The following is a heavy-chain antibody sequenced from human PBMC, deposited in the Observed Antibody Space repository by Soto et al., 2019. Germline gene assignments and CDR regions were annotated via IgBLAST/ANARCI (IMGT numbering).Heavy chain of an antibody. J-gene: IGHJ5*02. Sequence: SVKVSCKASGGTFSSYAISWVRQAPGQGLEWMGGIIPIFGTANYAQKFQGRVTITADKSTSTAYMELSSLRSEDTAVYYCARRYQLLPSTLDPWGQGTLVTVSS. V-gene: IGHV1-69*06. CDR2: IIPIFGTA. D-gene: IGHD2-2*01. CDR1: GGTFSSYA. CDR3: ARRYQLLPSTLDP.